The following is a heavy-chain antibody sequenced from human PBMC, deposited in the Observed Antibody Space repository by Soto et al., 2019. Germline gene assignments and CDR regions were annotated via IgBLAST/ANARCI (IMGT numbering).Heavy chain of an antibody. CDR2: ISVSGDST. CDR3: ATLVVVAATYNWLDP. CDR1: GFPLSNYA. Sequence: SLRLSCASSGFPLSNYAMSWVRQAPGKGLEWVSAISVSGDSTYYADSVKGRFTISRDNSKNTLYLQMNSLRAEDTAVYYCATLVVVAATYNWLDPWGQGTPVTVSS. D-gene: IGHD2-15*01. J-gene: IGHJ5*02. V-gene: IGHV3-23*01.